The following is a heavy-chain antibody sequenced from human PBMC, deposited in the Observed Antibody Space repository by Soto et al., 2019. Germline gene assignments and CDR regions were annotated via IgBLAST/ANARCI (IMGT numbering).Heavy chain of an antibody. CDR1: GFTFRSYA. Sequence: QLLESGGGLVQPGGSLRLSCATSGFTFRSYAMSWVRQAPGKGLEWVSTITSSGGNTFYAGSVKGRFTISRDNSNGTLSLQINSLKAEDTAIYYCAKGNGAAGGRGAYFHSWGQGTLVTVSS. D-gene: IGHD6-13*01. CDR2: ITSSGGNT. CDR3: AKGNGAAGGRGAYFHS. V-gene: IGHV3-23*01. J-gene: IGHJ4*02.